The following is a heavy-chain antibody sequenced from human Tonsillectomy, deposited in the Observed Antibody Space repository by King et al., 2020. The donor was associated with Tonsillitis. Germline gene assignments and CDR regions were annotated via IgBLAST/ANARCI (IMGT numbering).Heavy chain of an antibody. CDR1: GGTFSSYA. D-gene: IGHD2-2*01. J-gene: IGHJ6*03. CDR3: ARGEVPAAINYSYYYMDV. V-gene: IGHV1-69*04. CDR2: IIPLLGIA. Sequence: QLVQSGAEVKKPGSSVKVSCKASGGTFSSYAISWVRQAPGQGLEWMGRIIPLLGIANYAQKFQGRVTITADKSTSTAYMELSSLRSEATAVYYCARGEVPAAINYSYYYMDVWGKGTTVTVSS.